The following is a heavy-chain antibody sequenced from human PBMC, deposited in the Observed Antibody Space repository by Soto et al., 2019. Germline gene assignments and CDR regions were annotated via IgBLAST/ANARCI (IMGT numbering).Heavy chain of an antibody. D-gene: IGHD1-26*01. V-gene: IGHV2-70*01. Sequence: SCPTLVNPTQTLTLTCTFSGFSLSTSGMCVSWIRQPPGKALEWLALIDWDDDKYYSTSLKTRLTISKDTSKNQVVLTMTNMDPVDTATYYCARTRFRPRGSYYGYFDYWGQGTLVTVSS. J-gene: IGHJ4*02. CDR1: GFSLSTSGMC. CDR2: IDWDDDK. CDR3: ARTRFRPRGSYYGYFDY.